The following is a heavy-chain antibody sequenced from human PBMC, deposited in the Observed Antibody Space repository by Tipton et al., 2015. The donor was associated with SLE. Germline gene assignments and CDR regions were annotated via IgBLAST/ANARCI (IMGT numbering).Heavy chain of an antibody. CDR2: ISSSGSTI. V-gene: IGHV3-48*03. D-gene: IGHD5-24*01. CDR3: ARQSRDGYNLGLDY. CDR1: GFTFSSYE. J-gene: IGHJ4*02. Sequence: SLRLSCAASGFTFSSYEMNWVRQAPGKGLEWVSYISSSGSTIYYADSVKGRFTISRDNAKNSLYLQMNSLRAEDTAVYYCARQSRDGYNLGLDYWGQGTLVTVSS.